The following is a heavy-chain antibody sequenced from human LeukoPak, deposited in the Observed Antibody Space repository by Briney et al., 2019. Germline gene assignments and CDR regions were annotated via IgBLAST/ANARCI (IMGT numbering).Heavy chain of an antibody. Sequence: GGSLRLSCAASGFTFDDYGMSWVRQAPGKGLEWVSNINWNGDSTGYADSVKGRFTISRDNAKNSLYLQMNSLRAEDTAVYYCARDIPVRMHLWFGLDVWGRGTTVSVSS. J-gene: IGHJ6*04. V-gene: IGHV3-20*04. D-gene: IGHD3-10*01. CDR1: GFTFDDYG. CDR2: INWNGDST. CDR3: ARDIPVRMHLWFGLDV.